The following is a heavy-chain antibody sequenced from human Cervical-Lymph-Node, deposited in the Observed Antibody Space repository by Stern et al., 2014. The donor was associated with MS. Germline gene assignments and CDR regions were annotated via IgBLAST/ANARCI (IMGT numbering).Heavy chain of an antibody. V-gene: IGHV3-13*01. D-gene: IGHD4-17*01. Sequence: VQLVESGGGLVQPGGSLRLSCAASGFTFSSYDMHWVRQATGKGLEWVSAIGTAGDTYYPGSVKGRFTISRKNAKNSLYLQMNSLRAGDTAVYYCAREGDYNSFDYWGQGTLVTVSS. J-gene: IGHJ4*02. CDR3: AREGDYNSFDY. CDR1: GFTFSSYD. CDR2: IGTAGDT.